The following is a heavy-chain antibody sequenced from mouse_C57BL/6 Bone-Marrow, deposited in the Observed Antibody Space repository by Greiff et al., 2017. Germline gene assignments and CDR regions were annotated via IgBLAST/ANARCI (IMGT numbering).Heavy chain of an antibody. J-gene: IGHJ4*01. CDR1: GFTFSSYA. CDR3: ARDPFDYYAMDY. Sequence: EVMLVESGGGLVKPGGSLKLSCAASGFTFSSYAMSWVRQTPEKRLEWVATISDGGSYTYYPDNVKGRFTISRDNAKNNLYLQMSHLKSEDTAMYYCARDPFDYYAMDYWGQGTSVTVSS. V-gene: IGHV5-4*01. CDR2: ISDGGSYT.